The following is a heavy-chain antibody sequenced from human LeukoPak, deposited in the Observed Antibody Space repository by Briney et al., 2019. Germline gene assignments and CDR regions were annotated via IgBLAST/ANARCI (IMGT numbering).Heavy chain of an antibody. D-gene: IGHD1-26*01. CDR1: GFTFSSYG. CDR2: MSYDGSNK. J-gene: IGHJ3*02. CDR3: ARAPSGSEDAFDI. Sequence: NPGGSLRLSCAASGFTFSSYGMHWVRQAPGKGLEWVAVMSYDGSNKYYADSVKGRFTISRDNSKNTLYLQMNSLRAEDTAVYYCARAPSGSEDAFDIWGQGTMVTVSS. V-gene: IGHV3-30*03.